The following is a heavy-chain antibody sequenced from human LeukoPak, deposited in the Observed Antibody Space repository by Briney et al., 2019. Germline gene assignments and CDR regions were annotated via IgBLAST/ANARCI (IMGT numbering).Heavy chain of an antibody. J-gene: IGHJ1*01. CDR2: IFYSGST. D-gene: IGHD4-17*01. CDR3: ARQEPTVTTIHFQH. V-gene: IGHV4-39*01. Sequence: SETLSLTCTVSGGSISSSGYYWAWIRQPPGKGLEWIGSIFYSGSTYYNPSLKSRVTLSVDMSKNQFSLKVSSVTAADTAVYYCARQEPTVTTIHFQHWGQGTLVTVSS. CDR1: GGSISSSGYY.